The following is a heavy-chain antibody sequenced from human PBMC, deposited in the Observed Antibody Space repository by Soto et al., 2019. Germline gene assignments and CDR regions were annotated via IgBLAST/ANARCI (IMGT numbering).Heavy chain of an antibody. Sequence: QVQLQESGPGLVKASQTLSLTCSVSDDSITGGGYYWSWIRQHPAKGLEWIGSIYYRGSTYYNPSLRSRGTISLDPSQARLSLRLTSLTPADTATYYCARGGSGTYHVWGQGTLVTVSS. D-gene: IGHD3-10*01. CDR2: IYYRGST. CDR1: DDSITGGGYY. CDR3: ARGGSGTYHV. J-gene: IGHJ4*02. V-gene: IGHV4-31*02.